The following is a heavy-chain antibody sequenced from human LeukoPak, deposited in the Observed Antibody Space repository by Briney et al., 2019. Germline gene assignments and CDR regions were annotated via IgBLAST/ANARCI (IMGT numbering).Heavy chain of an antibody. CDR2: ISYDGRNK. J-gene: IGHJ4*02. V-gene: IGHV3-30*18. D-gene: IGHD6-13*01. CDR1: GFTFSNYG. Sequence: GGSLRLSCAASGFTFSNYGMHWVRQASGKGLEWVAVISYDGRNKYYADSVKGRFTISRDNSKNTLYLQMNSLRGEDTAMYYCAKDSSITAAGNVYWGQGTLVTVSS. CDR3: AKDSSITAAGNVY.